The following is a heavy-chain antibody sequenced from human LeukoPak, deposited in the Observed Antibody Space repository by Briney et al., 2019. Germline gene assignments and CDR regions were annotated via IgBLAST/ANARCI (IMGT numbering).Heavy chain of an antibody. CDR2: ISSSSSYI. CDR1: GFTFSSYS. V-gene: IGHV3-21*01. J-gene: IGHJ4*02. CDR3: AREYCASSTSCYIDY. Sequence: GGSLRLSCAASGFTFSSYSMNWVRQAPGKGLEWVSSISSSSSYIYYADSVKGRFTISRDNAKNSLYLQMNSLRAEGTAVYYCAREYCASSTSCYIDYWGQGTLVTVSS. D-gene: IGHD2-2*02.